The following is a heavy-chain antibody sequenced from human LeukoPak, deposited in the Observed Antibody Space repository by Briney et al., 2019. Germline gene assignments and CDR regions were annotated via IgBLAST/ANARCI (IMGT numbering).Heavy chain of an antibody. Sequence: PSETLSLTCAVSGGSINRGTFFWTWIRKPPGTGLEWIGYISNSGSTNYHPSLKSRVTISVDASKSHFSLRLSSVTAADTAVYYCARQVNSMAGTHFDVWGLGTLVPVSS. CDR3: ARQVNSMAGTHFDV. V-gene: IGHV4-61*03. J-gene: IGHJ4*02. CDR1: GGSINRGTFF. D-gene: IGHD6-19*01. CDR2: ISNSGST.